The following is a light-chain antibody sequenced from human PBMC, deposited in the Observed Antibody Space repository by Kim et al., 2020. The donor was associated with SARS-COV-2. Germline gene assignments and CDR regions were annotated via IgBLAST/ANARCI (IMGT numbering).Light chain of an antibody. CDR3: QQYHSLPPIT. CDR2: DAS. Sequence: DIQMTQSPSSLSASVGDRVTITCQASQDINKYLNWYQQKPGKAPKLLIFDASNLETGVPLRFSGSGSGTDFTFTISSLQPEDIAIYYCQQYHSLPPITCGQGTRLEIK. J-gene: IGKJ5*01. CDR1: QDINKY. V-gene: IGKV1-33*01.